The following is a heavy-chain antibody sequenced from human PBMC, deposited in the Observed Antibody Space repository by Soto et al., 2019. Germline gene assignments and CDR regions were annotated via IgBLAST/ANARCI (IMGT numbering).Heavy chain of an antibody. CDR3: ARESVAVAGTDFDY. CDR2: IWYDGSNK. V-gene: IGHV3-33*01. Sequence: PVGSLRLSCATSGFSFSSYGMHSVRQAPGKGLEWVAVIWYDGSNKYYADSVKGRFTISRDNSMYTLYLQMNSLRAEDTAVYYCARESVAVAGTDFDYWGQGTLVTVSS. D-gene: IGHD6-19*01. J-gene: IGHJ4*02. CDR1: GFSFSSYG.